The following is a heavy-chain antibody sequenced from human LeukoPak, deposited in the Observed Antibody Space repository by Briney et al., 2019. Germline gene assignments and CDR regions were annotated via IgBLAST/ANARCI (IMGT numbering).Heavy chain of an antibody. CDR1: GDIFSGYY. D-gene: IGHD3-22*01. CDR2: INHVGST. J-gene: IGHJ2*01. Sequence: SETLSLTCAVYGDIFSGYYWSWIRQPPGKGLEWIGEINHVGSTNYNSSPKSRAIISVDWPKHQFSRKLRYMTAADTATYYCARASGHYDSGGSPGSDWYFDLWGRGTLVTVSS. CDR3: ARASGHYDSGGSPGSDWYFDL. V-gene: IGHV4-34*01.